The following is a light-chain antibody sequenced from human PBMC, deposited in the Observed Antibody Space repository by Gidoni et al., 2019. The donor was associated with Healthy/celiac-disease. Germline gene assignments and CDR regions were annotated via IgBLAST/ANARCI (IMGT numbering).Light chain of an antibody. Sequence: DIQMTQSPSSLSSSVGDRVTITCLASQSISSYLNWYQQKPRKAPKLLIYAASSLQSGVPSRFSGSGSVTYFTLTISSLQPEYVTTYYCQQSYCTPPRFXPXTKVDIK. J-gene: IGKJ3*01. V-gene: IGKV1-39*01. CDR2: AAS. CDR1: QSISSY. CDR3: QQSYCTPPR.